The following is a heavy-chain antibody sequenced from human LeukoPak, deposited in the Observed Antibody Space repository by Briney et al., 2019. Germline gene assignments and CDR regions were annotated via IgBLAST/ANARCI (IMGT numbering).Heavy chain of an antibody. J-gene: IGHJ4*02. CDR2: ISYDGSNK. Sequence: PGRSLRLSCAAPGFTFSSYGMHWVRQAPGKGLEWVAVISYDGSNKYYADSVKGRFTISRDNSKNTLYLQMNSLRAEDTAVYYRAKETQHYYDFWSGYPGGGYFDYWGQGTLVTVSS. CDR3: AKETQHYYDFWSGYPGGGYFDY. V-gene: IGHV3-30*18. CDR1: GFTFSSYG. D-gene: IGHD3-3*01.